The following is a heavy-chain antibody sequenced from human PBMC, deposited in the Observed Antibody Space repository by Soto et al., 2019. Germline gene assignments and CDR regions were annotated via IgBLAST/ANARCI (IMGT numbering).Heavy chain of an antibody. CDR1: GFTFDDSA. CDR2: ISWNSGSI. V-gene: IGHV3-9*01. Sequence: GGYLRFSCAASGFTFDDSAMHWVLQAPGKGLEWVSGISWNSGSIGYADSVKGRSTISRDNAKNSLYLQMNSMRAEDTALYYCAKSPAYYYDSRLNYWGQGTLVTVS. D-gene: IGHD3-22*01. CDR3: AKSPAYYYDSRLNY. J-gene: IGHJ4*02.